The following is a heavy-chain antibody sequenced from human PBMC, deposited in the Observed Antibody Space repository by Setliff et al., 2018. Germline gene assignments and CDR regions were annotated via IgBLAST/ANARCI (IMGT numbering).Heavy chain of an antibody. Sequence: ASVKVSCKASGYTFTNYAMHWVRQAPGQRLEWMGWINVGNGNTKYSQKFQGRVTITRDTSASTAYMELSSLRSEDTAVYYCARYDSYGDKYYFDYWGQGTLVTVSS. D-gene: IGHD4-17*01. J-gene: IGHJ4*02. CDR3: ARYDSYGDKYYFDY. CDR2: INVGNGNT. CDR1: GYTFTNYA. V-gene: IGHV1-3*01.